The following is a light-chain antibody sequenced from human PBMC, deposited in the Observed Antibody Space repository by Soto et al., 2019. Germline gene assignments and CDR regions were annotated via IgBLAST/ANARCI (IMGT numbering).Light chain of an antibody. CDR3: QQYSAWPLT. CDR2: GAS. Sequence: EIVMTQSPVTLSVSPGERATLSCRSSQRVSGNYIAWYQQKPGQAPRLLIYGASTRATGIPGRFTGSGSGTEFSLSITSLQSEDFAVYYCQQYSAWPLTFGQGTTVEIK. V-gene: IGKV3-15*01. J-gene: IGKJ1*01. CDR1: QRVSGN.